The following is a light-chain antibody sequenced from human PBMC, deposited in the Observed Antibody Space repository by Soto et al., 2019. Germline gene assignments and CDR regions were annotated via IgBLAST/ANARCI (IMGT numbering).Light chain of an antibody. CDR2: AAS. Sequence: DIQMTQSPSSLSASVGDRVTITCRASQSISRWLAWYQQKPGKAPKLLIYAASSLQSGVPSRFSGSGSGTDFTLTISSLQPEDFATYYCQQSYSTPPITFGQGTRLEI. J-gene: IGKJ5*01. CDR3: QQSYSTPPIT. V-gene: IGKV1-39*01. CDR1: QSISRW.